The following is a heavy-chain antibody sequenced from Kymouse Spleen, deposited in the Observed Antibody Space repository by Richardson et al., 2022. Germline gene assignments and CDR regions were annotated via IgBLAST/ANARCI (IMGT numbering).Heavy chain of an antibody. D-gene: IGHD6-6*01. V-gene: IGHV3-9*01. CDR2: ISWNSGSI. Sequence: EVQLVESGGGLVQPGRSLRLSCAASGFTFDDYAMHWVRQAPGKGLEWVSGISWNSGSIGYADSVKGRFTISRDNAKNSLYLQMNSLRAEDTALYYCAKERIEYSSSYNWFDPWGQGTLVTVSS. J-gene: IGHJ5*02. CDR1: GFTFDDYA. CDR3: AKERIEYSSSYNWFDP.